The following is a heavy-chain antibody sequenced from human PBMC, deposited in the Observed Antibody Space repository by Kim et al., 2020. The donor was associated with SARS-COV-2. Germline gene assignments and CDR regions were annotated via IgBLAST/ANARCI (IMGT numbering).Heavy chain of an antibody. D-gene: IGHD3-10*01. V-gene: IGHV4-59*13. CDR1: GGSISSYY. CDR2: IYYSGST. Sequence: SETLSLTCTVSGGSISSYYWSWIRQPPGKGLEWIGYIYYSGSTNYNPSLKSRVTISVDTSKNQFSLKLSSVTAADTAVYYCARDRGSGDNWFDPWGQGTLVTVSS. CDR3: ARDRGSGDNWFDP. J-gene: IGHJ5*02.